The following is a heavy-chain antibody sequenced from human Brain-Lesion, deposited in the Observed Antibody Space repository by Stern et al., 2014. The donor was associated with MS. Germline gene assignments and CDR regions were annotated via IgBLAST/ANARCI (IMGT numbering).Heavy chain of an antibody. CDR2: IFNSGST. J-gene: IGHJ6*02. V-gene: IGHV4-61*02. Sequence: VHLVESGPGLVKPSQTLSLSCTVSGGSISSGGYYWSWIRQPAGKGLEWIGRIFNSGSTSYNPPLKSRVPISIDPSKNHFSLRLNSMTAADTAVYYCARGRVVPGFQYYATDVWGQGTTVIVSS. D-gene: IGHD2-2*01. CDR1: GGSISSGGYY. CDR3: ARGRVVPGFQYYATDV.